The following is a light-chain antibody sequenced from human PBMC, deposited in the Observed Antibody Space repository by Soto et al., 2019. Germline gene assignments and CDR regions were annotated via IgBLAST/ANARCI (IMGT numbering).Light chain of an antibody. Sequence: QSALTQPASVSGSPGQSITISCTGTSSDVGGYNFVSWYQQHPGKAPKLMICEVSNRPSGVSNRFSGSKSGNTASLTISGLQAEDEADYSCSSYTSSSTMVFGGGTKLTVL. J-gene: IGLJ2*01. CDR1: SSDVGGYNF. CDR2: EVS. V-gene: IGLV2-14*01. CDR3: SSYTSSSTMV.